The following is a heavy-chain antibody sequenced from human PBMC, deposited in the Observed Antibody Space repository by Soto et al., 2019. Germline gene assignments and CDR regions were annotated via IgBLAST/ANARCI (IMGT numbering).Heavy chain of an antibody. Sequence: SETLSLTYTVSGGSISSGDYYWSWIRQPPGKGLEWIGYIYYSGSTYYNPSLKSRVTISVDTSKSQFSLKLSSVTAADTAVYYCASSYPNTGYSYGYYYYYYGMDVWGQGTTVTVSS. CDR3: ASSYPNTGYSYGYYYYYYGMDV. V-gene: IGHV4-30-4*01. D-gene: IGHD5-18*01. CDR1: GGSISSGDYY. J-gene: IGHJ6*02. CDR2: IYYSGST.